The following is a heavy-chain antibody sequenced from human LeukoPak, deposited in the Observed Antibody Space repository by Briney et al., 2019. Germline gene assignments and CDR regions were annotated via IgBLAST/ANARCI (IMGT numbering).Heavy chain of an antibody. V-gene: IGHV4-34*01. J-gene: IGHJ4*02. CDR3: ARGRLRWRYFDY. Sequence: SETLSLTCAVYGGSFSGYYWSWIRQPPGKGLEWIGEINHSGSTNYNPSLKSRVTISVDTSKNQFSLKLSPVTAADTAVYYCARGRLRWRYFDYWGQGTLVTVSS. D-gene: IGHD4-23*01. CDR1: GGSFSGYY. CDR2: INHSGST.